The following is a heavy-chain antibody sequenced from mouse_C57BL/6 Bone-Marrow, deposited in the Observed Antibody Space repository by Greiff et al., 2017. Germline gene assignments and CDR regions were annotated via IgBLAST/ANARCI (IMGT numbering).Heavy chain of an antibody. CDR1: GYTFTSYR. J-gene: IGHJ1*03. CDR3: ADYYGSSYSYWYFDV. D-gene: IGHD1-1*01. Sequence: QVQLKQPGAELVRPGTSVKLSCKASGYTFTSYRMHWVKQRPGRGLEWIGRIDPNSGGTKYNEKFKSKATLTVAKPSSTAYMQLSSLTSEDSAVYYCADYYGSSYSYWYFDVWGTGTTVTVSS. V-gene: IGHV1-72*01. CDR2: IDPNSGGT.